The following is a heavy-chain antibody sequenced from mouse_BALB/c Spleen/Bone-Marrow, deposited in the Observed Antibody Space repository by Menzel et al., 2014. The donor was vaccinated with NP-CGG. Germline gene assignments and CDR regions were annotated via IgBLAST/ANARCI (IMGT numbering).Heavy chain of an antibody. V-gene: IGHV1-7*01. CDR1: GYTFTSYW. Sequence: QVQLQQSGAELAKPGASVKMSCKASGYTFTSYWMHWVKQRPGQGLEWIGYINPSTGYTAYNQKFKDKATLTADKSSNTAYMQLSSLTSEDSAVNYCARGNYEAMDYWGQGTSVTVSS. CDR3: ARGNYEAMDY. J-gene: IGHJ4*01. CDR2: INPSTGYT. D-gene: IGHD2-1*01.